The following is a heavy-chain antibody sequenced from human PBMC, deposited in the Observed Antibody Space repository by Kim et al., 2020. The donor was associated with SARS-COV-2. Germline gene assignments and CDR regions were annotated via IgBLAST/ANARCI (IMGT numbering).Heavy chain of an antibody. CDR1: GFTFSSYG. D-gene: IGHD6-19*01. CDR3: AKDQWLVYWFDP. CDR2: ISYDGSNK. Sequence: GGSLRLSCASSGFTFSSYGMHWVRQAPGKGLEWVAVISYDGSNKYYADSVKGRFTISRDNSKNTLYLQMNSLRAEDTAVYYCAKDQWLVYWFDPWGQGTLVTVSS. V-gene: IGHV3-30*18. J-gene: IGHJ5*02.